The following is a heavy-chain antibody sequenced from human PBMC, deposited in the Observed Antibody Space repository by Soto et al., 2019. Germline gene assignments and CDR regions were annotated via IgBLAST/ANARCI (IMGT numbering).Heavy chain of an antibody. CDR3: ARSRDWGIAVAGTPPVDY. J-gene: IGHJ4*02. CDR2: TYYRSKWYN. Sequence: SQTLSLTCAISGDSVSSNSAAWNWIRQSPSRGLEWLGRTYYRSKWYNDYAVSVKSRITINPDTSKNQFSLQLNSVTPEDTAVYYCARSRDWGIAVAGTPPVDYWGQGTLVTVSS. CDR1: GDSVSSNSAA. V-gene: IGHV6-1*01. D-gene: IGHD6-19*01.